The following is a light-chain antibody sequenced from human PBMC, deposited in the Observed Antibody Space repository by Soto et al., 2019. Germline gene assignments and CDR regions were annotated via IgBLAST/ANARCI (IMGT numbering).Light chain of an antibody. V-gene: IGLV2-14*01. CDR3: FSYTSSGTYV. Sequence: QSFLTQPASVSGSAGRSITIACTGTSSDVGNYKYVSWYQQHPGKAPKLMIYEVSNRPSGVSNRFSGSKSGNTASLTISGLQAEDETDYYCFSYTSSGTYVFGTGTKVTVL. CDR2: EVS. CDR1: SSDVGNYKY. J-gene: IGLJ1*01.